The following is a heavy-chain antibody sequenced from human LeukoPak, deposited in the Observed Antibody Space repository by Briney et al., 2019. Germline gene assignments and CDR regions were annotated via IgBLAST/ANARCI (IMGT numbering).Heavy chain of an antibody. CDR2: INPDGSAK. D-gene: IGHD4-23*01. CDR1: GFTFSIYW. J-gene: IGHJ2*01. CDR3: ASPLVESGGNIYFGL. Sequence: PGGSLRLSCAASGFTFSIYWMTWVRQASGKGLEWVANINPDGSAKAYVDSVKGRFTISRDNAKKSLFLEMSSLRVEDTAVYYCASPLVESGGNIYFGLWGRGTLVTVSS. V-gene: IGHV3-7*05.